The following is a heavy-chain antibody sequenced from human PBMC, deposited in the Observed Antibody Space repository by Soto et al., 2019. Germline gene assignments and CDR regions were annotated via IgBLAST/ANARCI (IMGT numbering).Heavy chain of an antibody. J-gene: IGHJ4*02. CDR1: GYTFTGYY. Sequence: QVQLVQSGAEVKKPGASVKVSCKASGYTFTGYYMHWVRQAPGQGLEWMGWINPNSGGTNYAQKFQGWVTMTRDTSISTADMELGRLRSDDTAVYYCARVIWFGELLGPFDYWGQGTLVTVSS. V-gene: IGHV1-2*04. D-gene: IGHD3-10*01. CDR3: ARVIWFGELLGPFDY. CDR2: INPNSGGT.